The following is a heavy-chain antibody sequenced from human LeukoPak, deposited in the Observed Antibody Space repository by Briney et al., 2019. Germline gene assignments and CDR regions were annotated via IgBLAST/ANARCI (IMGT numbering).Heavy chain of an antibody. CDR1: GGIFSSYA. CDR2: IIPIFGTA. CDR3: ARGSGYSYGLSDY. V-gene: IGHV1-69*05. Sequence: SVKVSCKASGGIFSSYAISWVRPAAGHGLEWMGRIIPIFGTAIYAKKFQGRVTITTDESTSTVCMELSSLRSEDTCVDNCARGSGYSYGLSDYDGQGTLVIVSS. J-gene: IGHJ4*02. D-gene: IGHD5-18*01.